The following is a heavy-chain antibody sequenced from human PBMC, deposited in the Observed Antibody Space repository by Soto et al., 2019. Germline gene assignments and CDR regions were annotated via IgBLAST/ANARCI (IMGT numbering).Heavy chain of an antibody. V-gene: IGHV3-23*01. J-gene: IGHJ6*02. CDR3: AKDASQIRFLEWAFEGPCMDV. CDR2: ISGSGGST. CDR1: GFTFSSYA. D-gene: IGHD3-3*01. Sequence: TGGSLRLSCAASGFTFSSYAMSWVRQAPGKGLEWVSAISGSGGSTYYADSVKGRFTISRDNSKNTLYLQMNSLRAEDTAVYYCAKDASQIRFLEWAFEGPCMDVWGQGTTVTVPS.